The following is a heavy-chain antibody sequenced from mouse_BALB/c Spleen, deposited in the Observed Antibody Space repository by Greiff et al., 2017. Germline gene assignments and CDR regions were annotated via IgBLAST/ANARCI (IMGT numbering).Heavy chain of an antibody. CDR2: INSNGGST. J-gene: IGHJ2*01. D-gene: IGHD2-4*01. CDR1: GFTFSSYY. CDR3: ARHAITTTPYFDY. Sequence: EVQLVESGGGLVKLGGSLKLSCAASGFTFSSYYMSWVRQTPEKRLELVAAINSNGGSTYYPDTVKGRFTISRDNAKNTLYLQMSSLKSEDTALYYCARHAITTTPYFDYWGQGTTLTVSS. V-gene: IGHV5-6-2*01.